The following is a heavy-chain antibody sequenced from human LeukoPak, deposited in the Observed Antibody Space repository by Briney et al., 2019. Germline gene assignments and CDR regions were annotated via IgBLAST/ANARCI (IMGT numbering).Heavy chain of an antibody. Sequence: SETLSLTCTVSGGSISSSSYYWGWIRQPPGKGLEWIGSTYYSGSTYYNPSLKSRVTISVDTSKNQFSLRLSSVTAADTAVYYCARARTDAYQLLWLDYWGQGTLVTVSS. D-gene: IGHD2-2*01. CDR3: ARARTDAYQLLWLDY. CDR1: GGSISSSSYY. V-gene: IGHV4-39*01. CDR2: TYYSGST. J-gene: IGHJ4*02.